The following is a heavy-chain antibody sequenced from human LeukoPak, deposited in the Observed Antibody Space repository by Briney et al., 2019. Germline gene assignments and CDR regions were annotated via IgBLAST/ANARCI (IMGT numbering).Heavy chain of an antibody. CDR3: AKDNPGDYVRYFDY. V-gene: IGHV3-23*01. D-gene: IGHD4-17*01. CDR1: GFTLSSYA. J-gene: IGHJ4*02. CDR2: IGNAGRR. Sequence: GGSLRLSCIASGFTLSSYAMSWVRQPPRKGLDWVSHIGNAGRRDHADSVKGRFTISRDNSRHTLYLQMNNLRAEDTAVYYCAKDNPGDYVRYFDYWGQGTLVTVSS.